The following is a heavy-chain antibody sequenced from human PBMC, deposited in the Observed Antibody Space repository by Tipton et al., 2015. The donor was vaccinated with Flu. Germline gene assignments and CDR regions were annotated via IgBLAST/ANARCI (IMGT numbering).Heavy chain of an antibody. CDR3: ARVGWKAVAGGSFDC. CDR1: GFTFSSYE. D-gene: IGHD6-19*01. V-gene: IGHV3-48*03. J-gene: IGHJ4*01. Sequence: SLRLSCAASGFTFSSYEMNWVRQAPGKGLEWVSYISSSGSTIYYADSVKGRFTISRDNAKNSLYLQMNSLRAEDTAVYYCARVGWKAVAGGSFDCRGHGNLVTVAS. CDR2: ISSSGSTI.